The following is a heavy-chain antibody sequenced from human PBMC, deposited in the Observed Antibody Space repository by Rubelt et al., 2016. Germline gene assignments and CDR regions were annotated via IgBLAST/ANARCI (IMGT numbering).Heavy chain of an antibody. CDR3: ARDHYYDSSGYLGEDYYYYGMDV. V-gene: IGHV3-11*04. D-gene: IGHD3-22*01. J-gene: IGHJ6*02. CDR2: ISSSSSTI. CDR1: GFTFSDYY. Sequence: VESGGGLVKPGGSLRLSCAASGFTFSDYYMSWIRQAPGKGLEWVSYISSSSSTIYYADSVKGRFTISRDNAKNSLYLQMNSLRDEDTAVYYCARDHYYDSSGYLGEDYYYYGMDVWGQGTTVTVSS.